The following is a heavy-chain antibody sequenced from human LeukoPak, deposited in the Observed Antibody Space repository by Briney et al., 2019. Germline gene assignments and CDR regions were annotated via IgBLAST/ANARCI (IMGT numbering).Heavy chain of an antibody. Sequence: SETLSLTCTVSGGSISSSSYYWGWIRQPPGKGLEWIGSIYYSGSTYYNPSLKSRVTISVDTSKNQFSLKRSSVTAADTAVYYCARHSGPYGSSWFDYWGQGTPVTVSS. CDR2: IYYSGST. CDR1: GGSISSSSYY. J-gene: IGHJ4*02. D-gene: IGHD6-13*01. CDR3: ARHSGPYGSSWFDY. V-gene: IGHV4-39*01.